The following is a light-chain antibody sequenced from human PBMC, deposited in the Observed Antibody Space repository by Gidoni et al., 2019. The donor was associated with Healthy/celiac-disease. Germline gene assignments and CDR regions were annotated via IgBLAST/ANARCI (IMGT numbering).Light chain of an antibody. CDR2: AAS. CDR3: QQSYSTLS. J-gene: IGKJ4*01. V-gene: IGKV1-39*01. CDR1: QSISSY. Sequence: DIQMTQSPSSLSASVGDRVTITCRASQSISSYLNWYQQKPGKAPKRLIYAASSLQSGVPSRFSGSGSGTDLTLTISSLPPEDFATYYCQQSYSTLSFGGGTKVEIK.